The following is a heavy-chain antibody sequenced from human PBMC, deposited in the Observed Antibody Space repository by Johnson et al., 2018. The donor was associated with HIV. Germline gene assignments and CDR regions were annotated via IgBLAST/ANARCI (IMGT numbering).Heavy chain of an antibody. CDR2: ISGSGGST. Sequence: VQLVESGGGLVQPGGSLRLSCAASGFTFSSYAMSWVRQAPGKGLEWVSAISGSGGSTYYADSVKGRFTISRENARNSLYLQMNSLRAGDTAVYYCARENWGAVEIWGQGTMVTVSS. V-gene: IGHV3-23*04. CDR1: GFTFSSYA. CDR3: ARENWGAVEI. D-gene: IGHD7-27*01. J-gene: IGHJ3*02.